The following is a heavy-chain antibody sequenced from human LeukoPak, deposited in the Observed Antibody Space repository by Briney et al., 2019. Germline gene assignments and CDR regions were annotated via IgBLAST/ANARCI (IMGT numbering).Heavy chain of an antibody. Sequence: GGSLRLSCADSGFTFSVYGMHWVRQAPGKGLEWVAVISYDGSNKYYADSVKGRFTISRDNSKNTLYLQMNSLRAEDTAVYYCARDPTTVVTPGLDYWGQGTLVTVSS. J-gene: IGHJ4*02. CDR3: ARDPTTVVTPGLDY. CDR1: GFTFSVYG. D-gene: IGHD4-23*01. V-gene: IGHV3-30*03. CDR2: ISYDGSNK.